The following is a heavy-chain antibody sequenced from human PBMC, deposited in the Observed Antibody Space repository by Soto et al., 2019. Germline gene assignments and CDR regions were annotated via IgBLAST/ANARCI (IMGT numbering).Heavy chain of an antibody. CDR1: GGTFSSYA. Sequence: QVQLVQSGAEVKKPGSSVKVSCKASGGTFSSYAISWVRQAPGQGLEWMGGIIPIFGTANYAQKFQGRVTITADESTSTAYMELSSLRSEDTAVYYCARAGGDYETQDYYYYYGMDVWGQGTTVTVSS. D-gene: IGHD4-17*01. V-gene: IGHV1-69*01. CDR2: IIPIFGTA. CDR3: ARAGGDYETQDYYYYYGMDV. J-gene: IGHJ6*02.